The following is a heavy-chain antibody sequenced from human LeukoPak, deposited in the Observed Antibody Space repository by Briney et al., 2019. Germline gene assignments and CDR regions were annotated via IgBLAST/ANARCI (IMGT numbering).Heavy chain of an antibody. CDR1: GFTFGRYW. J-gene: IGHJ4*02. D-gene: IGHD2-8*01. CDR3: ARGGYCTNGVCYQLIDY. CDR2: ITTDGSGT. V-gene: IGHV3-74*01. Sequence: GRSLRLSCADSGFTFGRYWMHWVRQAPGKGLVWVSHITTDGSGTSYADSVKGRFTISRDNAKNSLYLQMNSLRAEDTAVYYCARGGYCTNGVCYQLIDYWDQGTLVTVSS.